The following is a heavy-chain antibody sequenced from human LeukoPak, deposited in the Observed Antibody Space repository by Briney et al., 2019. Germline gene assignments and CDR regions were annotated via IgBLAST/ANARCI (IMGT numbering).Heavy chain of an antibody. Sequence: GGSLRLSCAASGFTFSSYSMNWVRPAPGKGLEWVSSISSSSSYIYYADSVEGRFTISRDNAKNSLYLQMNSLRAEDTAVYYCAREVLWFGELKGDTDYWGQGTLVTVSS. CDR3: AREVLWFGELKGDTDY. D-gene: IGHD3-10*01. J-gene: IGHJ4*02. CDR1: GFTFSSYS. CDR2: ISSSSSYI. V-gene: IGHV3-21*01.